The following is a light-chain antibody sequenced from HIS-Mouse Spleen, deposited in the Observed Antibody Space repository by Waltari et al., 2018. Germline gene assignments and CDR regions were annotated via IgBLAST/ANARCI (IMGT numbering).Light chain of an antibody. CDR3: QSADSSGTYDV. CDR1: ALPKQY. CDR2: KDS. J-gene: IGLJ3*02. Sequence: SYELTQPPSVSVSPGQTARTTCSGDALPKQYAYWYQQKPGQAPVLVIYKDSERPSGIPERFSGSSSGTTVTLTISGVQAEDEADYYCQSADSSGTYDVFGGGTKLTVL. V-gene: IGLV3-25*03.